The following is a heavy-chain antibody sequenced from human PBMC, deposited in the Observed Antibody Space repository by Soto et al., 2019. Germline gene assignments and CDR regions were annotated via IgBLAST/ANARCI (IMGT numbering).Heavy chain of an antibody. CDR3: AREGGSSGREGWFAS. CDR1: GFIFSSAP. CDR2: VSPDGASQ. Sequence: QVQLVESGGGVVQPGGSLRVSCAASGFIFSSAPMHWVRQAPGTGLVWVAVVSPDGASQTYANTVKGRFTIARDNSKSTRFLQLDYVRPDDTAVYYCAREGGSSGREGWFASWGQGTLVTVSS. D-gene: IGHD6-19*01. V-gene: IGHV3-30-3*01. J-gene: IGHJ5*01.